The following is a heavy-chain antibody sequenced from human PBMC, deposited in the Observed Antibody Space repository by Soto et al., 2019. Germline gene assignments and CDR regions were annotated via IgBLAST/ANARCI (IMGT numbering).Heavy chain of an antibody. Sequence: GASVKVSCKTSGYTFTRNGISWVRQAPGQGLEWMGWISPNSGNIKYAQKLQGRVIMTTDTSTSTAYMELRSLRSDDTAVYYCAKYCENYYCGLDVWGQGTTVTVS. CDR3: AKYCENYYCGLDV. D-gene: IGHD2-8*02. V-gene: IGHV1-18*01. J-gene: IGHJ6*02. CDR2: ISPNSGNI. CDR1: GYTFTRNG.